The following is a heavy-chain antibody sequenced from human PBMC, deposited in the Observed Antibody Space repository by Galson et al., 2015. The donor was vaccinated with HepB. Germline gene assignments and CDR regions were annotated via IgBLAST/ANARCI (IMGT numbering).Heavy chain of an antibody. Sequence: SLRLSCAASGFTFSSYAMHWVRQAPGKGLEWVAVISYDGSNKYYADSVKGRFTISRDNSKNTLYLQMSSLRAEDTAVYYCARSRQEGYSSSWYLFGGGAPVAYYYYGMDVWGQGTTVTVSS. CDR1: GFTFSSYA. D-gene: IGHD6-13*01. V-gene: IGHV3-30*04. J-gene: IGHJ6*02. CDR3: ARSRQEGYSSSWYLFGGGAPVAYYYYGMDV. CDR2: ISYDGSNK.